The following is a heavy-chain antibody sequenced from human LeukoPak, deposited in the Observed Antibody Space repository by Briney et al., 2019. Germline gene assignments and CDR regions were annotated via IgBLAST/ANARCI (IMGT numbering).Heavy chain of an antibody. D-gene: IGHD6-19*01. CDR1: GGSISSYY. CDR2: IYYSGST. Sequence: TETLSLTCTVSGGSISSYYWSWIRQPPGKGLEWIGYIYYSGSTNYNPSLKSRVTISVDTSKNQFSLKLSSVTAADTAVYYCASVPYSSGWYNWFDPWGQGTLVTVSS. CDR3: ASVPYSSGWYNWFDP. V-gene: IGHV4-59*01. J-gene: IGHJ5*02.